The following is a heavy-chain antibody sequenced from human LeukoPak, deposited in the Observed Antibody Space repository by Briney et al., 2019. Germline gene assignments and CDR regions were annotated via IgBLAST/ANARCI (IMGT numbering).Heavy chain of an antibody. CDR3: ARVGGTNYYYYYGMDV. CDR1: GGSISNYY. Sequence: PSETLSLTCTVSGGSISNYYWSWIRQPPGKGLEWIGYIYYSGSTNYNPSLKSRVTISVDTSKNQFSLKLSSVTAADTAVYYCARVGGTNYYYYYGMDVWGQGTTVTVSS. V-gene: IGHV4-59*01. CDR2: IYYSGST. D-gene: IGHD3-16*01. J-gene: IGHJ6*02.